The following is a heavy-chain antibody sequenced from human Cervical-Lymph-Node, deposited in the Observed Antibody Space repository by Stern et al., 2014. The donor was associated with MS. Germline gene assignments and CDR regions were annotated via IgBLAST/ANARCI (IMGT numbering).Heavy chain of an antibody. D-gene: IGHD3-3*01. CDR2: INPSAGST. V-gene: IGHV1-46*03. J-gene: IGHJ5*02. Sequence: VQLVESGAEVKKPGASVKVSCKASGYTFTRDYMHWVRQAPGQGLEWMGVINPSAGSTNYAQKFQGRVTMTRDTSTSTVYMEMSSLGSGDPAVYFWARALEYDFWSGSPAQNGFDPGGQGTLVPVSS. CDR3: ARALEYDFWSGSPAQNGFDP. CDR1: GYTFTRDY.